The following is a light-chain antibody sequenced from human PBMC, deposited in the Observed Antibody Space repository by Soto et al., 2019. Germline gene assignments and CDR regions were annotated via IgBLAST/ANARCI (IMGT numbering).Light chain of an antibody. V-gene: IGKV3-11*01. CDR2: DAS. CDR3: QKRSNWPIT. Sequence: VLTQSPATLSLSPGDRATLPCRASQSVSSYVAWYQQKPGQAPRLLIYDASNRATGIPARFSGSGSGTDFTRTISSLEPEDFAVYYCQKRSNWPITFGQGTRLEIK. CDR1: QSVSSY. J-gene: IGKJ5*01.